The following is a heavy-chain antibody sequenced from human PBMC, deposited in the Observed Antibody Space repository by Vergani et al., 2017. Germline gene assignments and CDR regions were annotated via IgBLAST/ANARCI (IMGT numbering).Heavy chain of an antibody. Sequence: QVQLLESAGGVVQPGGSLRLSCAASGFTFSNFGMHWIRQAPGKGLEGLSYIGKDGINTKYRDAVKGRFTVSRDNSKDILDLQMDSLRSEDTALYYCAEYLRDSTDGLSDSWGPGTLVIVSS. D-gene: IGHD2-21*02. J-gene: IGHJ4*02. CDR1: GFTFSNFG. CDR2: IGKDGINT. V-gene: IGHV3-30*02. CDR3: AEYLRDSTDGLSDS.